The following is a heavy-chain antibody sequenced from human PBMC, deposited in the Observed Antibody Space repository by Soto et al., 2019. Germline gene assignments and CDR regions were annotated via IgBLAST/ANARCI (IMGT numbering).Heavy chain of an antibody. Sequence: QVQLQESGPGLVKPSETLSLTCAVSGDSISSYYCMWIRQPPGKGLEYIGYLYYGRSANYNPSLKSRVTLAVDTSTNQCSLTLSSMTAADTAVYYCALRSMAVVPEYWGQGTLVTVSS. D-gene: IGHD3-22*01. J-gene: IGHJ4*02. CDR2: LYYGRSA. CDR3: ALRSMAVVPEY. CDR1: GDSISSYY. V-gene: IGHV4-59*01.